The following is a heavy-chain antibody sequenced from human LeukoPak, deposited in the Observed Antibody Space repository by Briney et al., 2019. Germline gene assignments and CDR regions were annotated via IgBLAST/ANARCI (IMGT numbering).Heavy chain of an antibody. D-gene: IGHD3-22*01. V-gene: IGHV3-23*01. CDR1: GFTFSSYG. CDR3: ARDAYYYDSSGYQDY. J-gene: IGHJ4*02. Sequence: GGTLRLSCAASGFTFSSYGMSWVRQAPGKGLEWVSGISGSSGSTYYADSVKGRFTISRDNSKNTLYLQMNSLRAEDTAVYYCARDAYYYDSSGYQDYWGQGTLVTVSS. CDR2: ISGSSGST.